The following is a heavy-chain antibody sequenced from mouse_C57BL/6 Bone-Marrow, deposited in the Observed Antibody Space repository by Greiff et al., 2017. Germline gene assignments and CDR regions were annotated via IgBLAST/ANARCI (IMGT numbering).Heavy chain of an antibody. CDR1: GFTFSSYG. V-gene: IGHV5-6*01. CDR3: ESHGNWGYAMDY. J-gene: IGHJ4*01. Sequence: EVKVVESGGDLVKPGGSLKLSCAASGFTFSSYGMSWVRQTPDKRLEWVATISSGGSYTYYPASVKGRFTISRDNAKKTLYLQRSSLKSEDTAMYYCESHGNWGYAMDYWGQGTSVTVSS. D-gene: IGHD2-1*01. CDR2: ISSGGSYT.